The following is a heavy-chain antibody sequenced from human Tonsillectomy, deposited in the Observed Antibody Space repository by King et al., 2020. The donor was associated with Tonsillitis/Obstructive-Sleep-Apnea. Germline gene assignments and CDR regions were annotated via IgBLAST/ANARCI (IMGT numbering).Heavy chain of an antibody. J-gene: IGHJ4*02. CDR2: IYPGDSDT. CDR1: GYSFTSYW. CDR3: ARHRLHYGWG. V-gene: IGHV5-51*01. D-gene: IGHD3-10*01. Sequence: QLVQSGAEVKKPGESLKISCKGSGYSFTSYWIVWGRQMPGKGLWCRGIIYPGDSDTRYSPAFQGQVTISADKSISTAYLQWSSLKASDTAMYYCARHRLHYGWGWGQGTLVTVSS.